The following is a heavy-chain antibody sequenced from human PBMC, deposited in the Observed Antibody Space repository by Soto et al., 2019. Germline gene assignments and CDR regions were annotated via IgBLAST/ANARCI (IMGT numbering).Heavy chain of an antibody. D-gene: IGHD1-1*01. Sequence: QVLLMQSGAEVKKPGSSVKVSCTSSGGPFSSYGISCVRQVPGQGLEWLGGIIPLFGTPSYARKFQDRLTISADESTTTDYMELISLTYEDTAMYFCARDGTIQMANIDFWGQGTLVTVSS. CDR2: IIPLFGTP. CDR1: GGPFSSYG. CDR3: ARDGTIQMANIDF. J-gene: IGHJ4*02. V-gene: IGHV1-69*01.